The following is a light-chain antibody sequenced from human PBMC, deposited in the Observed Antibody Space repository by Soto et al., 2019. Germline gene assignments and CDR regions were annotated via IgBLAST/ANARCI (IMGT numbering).Light chain of an antibody. V-gene: IGKV3-15*01. CDR3: QQYNNWPPIT. J-gene: IGKJ3*01. Sequence: EIVMTQSPATLSVSPGERATLSCRASQSVSGNLAWYQQKPGQAPRLLIYAASTRATGIPARFSGSGSGTEFTLTISSLQSEDCAVYYCQQYNNWPPITCGPGTKVDIK. CDR2: AAS. CDR1: QSVSGN.